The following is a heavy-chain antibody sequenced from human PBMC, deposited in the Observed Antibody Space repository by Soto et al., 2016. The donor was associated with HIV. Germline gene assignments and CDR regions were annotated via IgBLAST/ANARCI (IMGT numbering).Heavy chain of an antibody. CDR3: ARGKGFSNSWVPTRYYFDY. D-gene: IGHD6-13*01. Sequence: QVQLVQSGAEVKKPGASVKISCKASGYNFTTHYMHWVRQAPGQGLDWMGIVNTTGGGTSTAQKFQGRVTMTRDTSTSTVYMELNSLKSEDAAVYFCARGKGFSNSWVPTRYYFDYWGQGTLVTVSS. CDR1: GYNFTTHY. J-gene: IGHJ4*02. CDR2: VNTTGGGT. V-gene: IGHV1-46*03.